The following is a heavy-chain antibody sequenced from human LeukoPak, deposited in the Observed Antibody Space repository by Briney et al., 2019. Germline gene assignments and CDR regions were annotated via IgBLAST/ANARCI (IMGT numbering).Heavy chain of an antibody. Sequence: AGGSLRLSCAASGFTFSSYSMNWVRQAPGKGLEWVSSISSSSSYIYYADSVKGRFTISRDNAKNSLYLQMNSLRAEDTAVYYCASGGSSAFDIWGQGTMVTVSS. V-gene: IGHV3-21*01. D-gene: IGHD6-6*01. CDR3: ASGGSSAFDI. CDR2: ISSSSSYI. J-gene: IGHJ3*02. CDR1: GFTFSSYS.